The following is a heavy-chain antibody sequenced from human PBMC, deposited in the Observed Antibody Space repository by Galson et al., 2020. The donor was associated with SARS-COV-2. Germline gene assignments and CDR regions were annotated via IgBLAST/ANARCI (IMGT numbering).Heavy chain of an antibody. Sequence: GETLKISCVASGFTFSDCWMSWVRQALGKGLEWVAKIKQDGSDKYYVDSVKGRFTISRDNAKNSLYLQMNSLRAEDTAVYYCARNRPFGVDYWGQGTLVTVSS. D-gene: IGHD3-16*01. CDR2: IKQDGSDK. CDR1: GFTFSDCW. V-gene: IGHV3-7*04. J-gene: IGHJ4*02. CDR3: ARNRPFGVDY.